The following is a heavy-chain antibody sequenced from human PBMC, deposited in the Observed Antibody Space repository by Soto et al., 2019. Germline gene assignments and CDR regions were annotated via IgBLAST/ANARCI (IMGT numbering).Heavy chain of an antibody. CDR2: VHPNSGGT. V-gene: IGHV1-2*02. Sequence: GASVKVSCKASGYTFSVYHMHWVRQAPGQGLEWMGWVHPNSGGTNYAQSFEGRVTMTRDTSINTAYKELSRLTSDDTAVYYCAKELQRGMDVWGQGTTVTVSS. D-gene: IGHD4-4*01. CDR1: GYTFSVYH. J-gene: IGHJ6*02. CDR3: AKELQRGMDV.